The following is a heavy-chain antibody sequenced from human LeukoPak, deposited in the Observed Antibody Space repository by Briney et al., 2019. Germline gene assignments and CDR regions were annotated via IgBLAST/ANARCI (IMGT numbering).Heavy chain of an antibody. Sequence: HPGGSLRLSCAASGFTFSSYWMSWVRQAPGKGLEWVANIKQDGSEKYYADSVKGRFTISRDNSKNTLYLQMNSLRAEDTAVYYCAKDVRPGDGDYGGFFDYWGQGTLVTVSS. D-gene: IGHD4-23*01. CDR2: IKQDGSEK. CDR1: GFTFSSYW. V-gene: IGHV3-7*01. J-gene: IGHJ4*02. CDR3: AKDVRPGDGDYGGFFDY.